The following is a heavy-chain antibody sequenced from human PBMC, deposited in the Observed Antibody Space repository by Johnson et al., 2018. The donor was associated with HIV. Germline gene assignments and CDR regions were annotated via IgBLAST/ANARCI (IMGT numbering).Heavy chain of an antibody. V-gene: IGHV3-11*04. CDR3: AKVSGGGIVRWDI. CDR1: GFTFSDYY. J-gene: IGHJ3*02. D-gene: IGHD3-10*01. Sequence: QMLLVESGGGLVNPGGSLRLSCAASGFTFSDYYMSWIRQPPGKGLEWVSYISSSGTTVYYADSVKGRFTISRDNSKNTLYLQMNSLRAEDTAVYYCAKVSGGGIVRWDIWGQGTMVTVSS. CDR2: ISSSGTTV.